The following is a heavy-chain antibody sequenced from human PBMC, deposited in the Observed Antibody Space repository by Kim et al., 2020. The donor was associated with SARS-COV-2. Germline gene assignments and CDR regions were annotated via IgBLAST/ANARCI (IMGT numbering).Heavy chain of an antibody. J-gene: IGHJ3*01. Sequence: SVKVSCKASGFRFTTSALQWVRQARGQRLEWIGWIVVGGGNPSYAQKFQGRVSITRDMSTNTAYLELSSLRSEDTAVYYCAAERREKVAGAREGFDVWGRGTMVTVSS. V-gene: IGHV1-58*01. CDR3: AAERREKVAGAREGFDV. CDR2: IVVGGGNP. D-gene: IGHD2-15*01. CDR1: GFRFTTSA.